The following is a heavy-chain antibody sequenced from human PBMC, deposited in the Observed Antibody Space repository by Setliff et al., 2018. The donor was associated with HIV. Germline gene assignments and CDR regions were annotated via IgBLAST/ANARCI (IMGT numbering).Heavy chain of an antibody. CDR1: GFTFSNYG. D-gene: IGHD3-3*01. V-gene: IGHV3-30*02. CDR2: IRYDGSNE. J-gene: IGHJ4*02. CDR3: ARGPQYNFWGGYLGL. Sequence: PGGSLRLSCAASGFTFSNYGMHWVRQAPGKGLEWVAFIRYDGSNEYYADSVRGRFTISRDNAKNTVYLQLTSLGAEDTAVYYCARGPQYNFWGGYLGLWGQGTLVTVSS.